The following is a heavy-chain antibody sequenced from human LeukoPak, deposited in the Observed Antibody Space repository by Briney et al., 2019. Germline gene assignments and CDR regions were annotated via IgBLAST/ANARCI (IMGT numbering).Heavy chain of an antibody. CDR1: GYSISSGYY. V-gene: IGHV4-38-2*01. Sequence: SETPSLTCAVSGYSISSGYYWGWIRQPPGEGLEWIGSIYHSGSTYYNPSLKSRVTISVDTSKNQFSLKLSSVTAADTAVYYCASCRIDRIAVAGVFDYWGQGTLVTVSS. J-gene: IGHJ4*02. CDR3: ASCRIDRIAVAGVFDY. CDR2: IYHSGST. D-gene: IGHD6-19*01.